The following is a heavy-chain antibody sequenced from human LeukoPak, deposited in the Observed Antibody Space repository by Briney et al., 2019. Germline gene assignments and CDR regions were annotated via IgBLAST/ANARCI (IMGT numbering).Heavy chain of an antibody. J-gene: IGHJ4*02. CDR2: INHSGST. D-gene: IGHD3-3*02. CDR1: GGSFGGYY. V-gene: IGHV4-34*01. Sequence: SETLSLTCAVYGGSFGGYYWSWIRQPPGEGLEWIGEINHSGSTNYNPSLKSRVTISVDTSKNQFSLKLSSVTAADTAVYYCARKISGLFDYWGQGTLVTVSS. CDR3: ARKISGLFDY.